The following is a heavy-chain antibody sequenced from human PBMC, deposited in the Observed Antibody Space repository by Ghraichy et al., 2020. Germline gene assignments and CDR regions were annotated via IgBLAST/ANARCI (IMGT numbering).Heavy chain of an antibody. CDR2: INHSGST. CDR1: GGSFSGYY. D-gene: IGHD6-13*01. CDR3: ARAHPRIAAAGIQH. Sequence: SQTPLTCAVYGGSFSGYYWSWIRQPPGKGLEWIGEINHSGSTNYNPSLKSRVTISVDTSKNQFSLKLSSVTAADTAVYYCARAHPRIAAAGIQHWGQGTLVTVSS. V-gene: IGHV4-34*01. J-gene: IGHJ1*01.